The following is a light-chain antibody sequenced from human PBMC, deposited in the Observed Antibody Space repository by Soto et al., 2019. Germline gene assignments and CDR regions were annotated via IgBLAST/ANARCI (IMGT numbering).Light chain of an antibody. CDR2: DAS. CDR3: QQRSNWPFLT. Sequence: EIVLTQSPATLSLSPGERATLSSRASQSVSSYLAWYQQKPGQAPRLLIYDASNRATGIPARFSGSGSGTDFTLTISSLEPEDFAVYYCQQRSNWPFLTFGGGTKVDI. CDR1: QSVSSY. J-gene: IGKJ4*01. V-gene: IGKV3-11*01.